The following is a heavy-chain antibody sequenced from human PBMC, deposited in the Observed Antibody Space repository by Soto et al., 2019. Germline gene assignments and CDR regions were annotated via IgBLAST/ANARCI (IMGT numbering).Heavy chain of an antibody. CDR1: GGSISGYY. CDR2: IYSSGST. Sequence: PSETLSLTCTVSGGSISGYYWSWIRQPAGKGLEWIGRIYSSGSTNYNPSLKSRVTMSVDTAKNQFSLKLSSVTAADTAVYSCARDYYDSSGYAKWFDPWGQGTLVTSPQ. CDR3: ARDYYDSSGYAKWFDP. V-gene: IGHV4-4*07. J-gene: IGHJ5*02. D-gene: IGHD3-22*01.